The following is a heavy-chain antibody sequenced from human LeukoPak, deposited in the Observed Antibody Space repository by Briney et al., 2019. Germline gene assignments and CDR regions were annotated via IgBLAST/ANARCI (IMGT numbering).Heavy chain of an antibody. V-gene: IGHV3-7*01. J-gene: IGHJ4*02. CDR3: ARVKGPVLRFLEWSRKTYTFDY. Sequence: GGSLRLSCAASGFTFSSYWMSWVRQAPGKGLEWVANIKQDGSEKYYVDSVKGRFTISRDNAKNSLYLQMNSLRAEDTAVYYCARVKGPVLRFLEWSRKTYTFDYWGQGTLVTVSS. CDR2: IKQDGSEK. D-gene: IGHD3-3*01. CDR1: GFTFSSYW.